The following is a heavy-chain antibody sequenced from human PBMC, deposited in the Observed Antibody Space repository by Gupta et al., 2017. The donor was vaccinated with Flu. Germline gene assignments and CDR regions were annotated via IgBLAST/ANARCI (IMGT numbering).Heavy chain of an antibody. CDR3: AKDALVGYYYDSSGLDY. CDR1: GFTFSSYG. CDR2: ISGSGGST. V-gene: IGHV3-23*01. Sequence: EVQLLESGGGLVQPGGSLGLSWAASGFTFSSYGMSWVRHAPGKGLGWVSTISGSGGSTYYADSVKGRFTISRDNSKNTLFLQMNSLRAEDTAVYYCAKDALVGYYYDSSGLDYWGQGTLVTVSS. J-gene: IGHJ4*02. D-gene: IGHD3-22*01.